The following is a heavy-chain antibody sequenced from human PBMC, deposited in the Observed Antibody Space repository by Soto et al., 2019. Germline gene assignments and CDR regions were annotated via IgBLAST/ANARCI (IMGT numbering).Heavy chain of an antibody. V-gene: IGHV3-9*01. Sequence: EVQLVESGGGLVQPGRSLRLSCAASGFTFDDYAMHWVRQAPGKGLEWVSGISWNSGSIGYADSVKGRFTISRDNAKNSLYLPMNRLRGEDTALYCCAKGESSSSETYDFYYYMCVWGKGTTGTVSS. CDR2: ISWNSGSI. J-gene: IGHJ6*03. CDR3: AKGESSSSETYDFYYYMCV. D-gene: IGHD6-6*01. CDR1: GFTFDDYA.